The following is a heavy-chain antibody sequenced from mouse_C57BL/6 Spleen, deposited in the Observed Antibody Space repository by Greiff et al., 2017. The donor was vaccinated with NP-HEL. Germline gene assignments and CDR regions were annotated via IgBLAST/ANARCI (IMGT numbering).Heavy chain of an antibody. CDR1: GFNIKNTY. D-gene: IGHD1-1*01. V-gene: IGHV14-3*01. J-gene: IGHJ1*03. CDR3: APIYYYGSSSYWYFDV. Sequence: EVQLQQSVAELVRPGASVKLSCTASGFNIKNTYMHWVKQRPEQGLEWIGRIDPANGNTKYAPKFQGKATITADTSSNTAYLQLSSLTSEDTAIYYCAPIYYYGSSSYWYFDVWGTGTTVTVSS. CDR2: IDPANGNT.